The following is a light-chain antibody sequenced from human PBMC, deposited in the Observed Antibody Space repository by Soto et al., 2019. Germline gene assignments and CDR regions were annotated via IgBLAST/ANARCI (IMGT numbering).Light chain of an antibody. J-gene: IGKJ2*01. CDR1: QSVSSSY. CDR3: QQYGSSPNT. CDR2: GAS. V-gene: IGKV3-20*01. Sequence: EIVLTQSPGTLSLSPGKRATLSCRASQSVSSSYLAWYQQKPGQAPRLLIYGASSRATGIPDRFSGSWSGTDFTLTISRLEPEAFAVYYCQQYGSSPNTFGQGTKLESK.